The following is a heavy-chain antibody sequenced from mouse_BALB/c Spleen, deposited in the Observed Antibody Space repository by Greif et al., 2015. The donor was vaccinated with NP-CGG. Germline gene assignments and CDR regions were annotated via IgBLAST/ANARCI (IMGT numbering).Heavy chain of an antibody. V-gene: IGHV14-3*02. Sequence: EVQLQQSGAELVKPGASVKLSCTASGFNIKDTYMHWVKQRPEQGLEWIGRIDPANGNTKYDPKFQGKATITADTSSNTAYPQLSSLTSEDTAVYYCASLYGSSFHWYFDVWGAGTTVTVSS. CDR2: IDPANGNT. CDR3: ASLYGSSFHWYFDV. J-gene: IGHJ1*01. CDR1: GFNIKDTY. D-gene: IGHD1-1*01.